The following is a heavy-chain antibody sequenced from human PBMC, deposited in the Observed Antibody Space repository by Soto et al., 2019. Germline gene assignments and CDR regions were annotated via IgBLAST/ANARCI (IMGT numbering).Heavy chain of an antibody. D-gene: IGHD6-13*01. J-gene: IGHJ6*02. CDR3: GSEGQQLAQEDYYKFNGMEV. V-gene: IGHV1-18*01. Sequence: QFQLVQSGAEVKKPGASVKVSCKASGYNFTRFGISWVRQAPGHGLEWMGWMGAHSGHTRQAQKFQGRLTMTTDPSMNTAYIGVRSLTSDDTALYYCGSEGQQLAQEDYYKFNGMEVSGQGTTVIVSS. CDR1: GYNFTRFG. CDR2: MGAHSGHT.